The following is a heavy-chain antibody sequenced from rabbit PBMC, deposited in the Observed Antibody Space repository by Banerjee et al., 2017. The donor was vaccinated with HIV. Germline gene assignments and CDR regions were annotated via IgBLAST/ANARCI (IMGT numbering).Heavy chain of an antibody. CDR1: GFDFSSYA. D-gene: IGHD2-1*01. CDR2: IYAGDGRI. J-gene: IGHJ4*01. V-gene: IGHV1S45*01. CDR3: ARDLSYDDYGYFDL. Sequence: QEQLVESGGGLVKPGASLTLTCKTSGFDFSSYAMIWVRQAPGKGLEWMGCIYAGDGRIVYASWAPGRFTISKTSSTTVTLQMTSLTAADTATYFCARDLSYDDYGYFDLWGQGTLVTVS.